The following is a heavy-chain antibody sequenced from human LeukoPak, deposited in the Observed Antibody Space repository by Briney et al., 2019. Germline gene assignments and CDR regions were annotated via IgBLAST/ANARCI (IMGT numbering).Heavy chain of an antibody. D-gene: IGHD3-10*01. Sequence: PGGSLRLSCAASGLTFSDSYMIWIRQAPGKGLEWVSATSGSGGRTYYADSVKGRFIISRDNSKNTLYLQMNSLRAEDTAVYYCAKVGLGGELFLWYYYYMDVWGKGTTVTVSS. V-gene: IGHV3-23*01. CDR1: GLTFSDSY. CDR3: AKVGLGGELFLWYYYYMDV. J-gene: IGHJ6*03. CDR2: TSGSGGRT.